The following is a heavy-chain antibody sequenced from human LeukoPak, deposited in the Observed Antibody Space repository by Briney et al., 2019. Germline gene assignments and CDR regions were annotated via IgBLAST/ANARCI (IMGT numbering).Heavy chain of an antibody. CDR2: ISYDGSNK. J-gene: IGHJ5*02. CDR1: GFTFSSYG. CDR3: AKDSSSWLNWFDP. V-gene: IGHV3-30*18. Sequence: GGSLRLSCAASGFTFSSYGMHWVRQAPGKGLEWVAVISYDGSNKYYADSVKGRFTISRDNSKNTLYLQMNSLRADDTAVYYCAKDSSSWLNWFDPWGQGTLVTVSS. D-gene: IGHD6-13*01.